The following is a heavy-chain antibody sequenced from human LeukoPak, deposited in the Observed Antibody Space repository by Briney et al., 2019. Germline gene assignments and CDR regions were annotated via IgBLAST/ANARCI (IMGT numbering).Heavy chain of an antibody. D-gene: IGHD6-6*01. CDR3: AKGGYSSSSAPVGGAFDI. CDR1: GFTFSSYG. CDR2: IWYEGSNK. V-gene: IGHV3-33*06. Sequence: GGPLRLSCAASGFTFSSYGMHWVRQARGKGLEWVAVIWYEGSNKYYADSVKGRFTIYRDNSKPPLYLQMNSLSAADTAVSYCAKGGYSSSSAPVGGAFDIWGQGTMVTVSS. J-gene: IGHJ3*02.